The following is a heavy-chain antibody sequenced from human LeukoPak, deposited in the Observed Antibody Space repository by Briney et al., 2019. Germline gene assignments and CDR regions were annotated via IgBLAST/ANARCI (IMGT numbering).Heavy chain of an antibody. J-gene: IGHJ4*02. D-gene: IGHD1-26*01. CDR2: ISAYSGNT. V-gene: IGHV1-18*01. CDR1: GYTFSSYG. CDR3: ARDRWEPQDGLGY. Sequence: APVKVSCKTSGYTFSSYGISWVRQAPGQGLEWMGWISAYSGNTTYVQKFQGRVTITRDTFTSTAYMELRSLRSDDAAVYYCARDRWEPQDGLGYWGQGTLVTVSS.